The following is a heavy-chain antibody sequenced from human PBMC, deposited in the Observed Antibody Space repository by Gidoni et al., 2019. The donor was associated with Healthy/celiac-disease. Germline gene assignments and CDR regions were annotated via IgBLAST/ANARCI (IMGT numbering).Heavy chain of an antibody. CDR2: IYYSGST. CDR1: GGSISSSSYY. V-gene: IGHV4-39*01. CDR3: ARPKIFTYCSSTSCYTSWFDP. D-gene: IGHD2-2*02. Sequence: QLQLQESGPGLVKPSETLSLTCPVSGGSISSSSYYWGWIRQPPGKGLEWIGSIYYSGSTYYNPSLKSRVTISVDTSKNQFSLKLSSVTAADTAVYYCARPKIFTYCSSTSCYTSWFDPWGQGTLVTVSS. J-gene: IGHJ5*02.